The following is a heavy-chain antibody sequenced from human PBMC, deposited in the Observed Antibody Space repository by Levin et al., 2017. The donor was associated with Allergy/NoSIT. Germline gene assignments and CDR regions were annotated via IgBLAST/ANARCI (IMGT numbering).Heavy chain of an antibody. J-gene: IGHJ3*02. CDR1: GGSFSGYY. CDR2: INHSGST. D-gene: IGHD1-1*01. CDR3: ARALIQLERQDAFDI. V-gene: IGHV4-34*01. Sequence: PSETLSLTCAVYGGSFSGYYWSWIRQPPGKGLEWIGEINHSGSTNYNPSLKSRVTISVDTSKNQFSLKLSSVTAADTAVYYCARALIQLERQDAFDIWGQGTMVTVSS.